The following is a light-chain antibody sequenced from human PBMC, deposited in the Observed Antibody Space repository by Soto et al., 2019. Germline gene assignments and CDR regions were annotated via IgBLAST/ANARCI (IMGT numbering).Light chain of an antibody. CDR1: QSVNSN. J-gene: IGKJ1*01. CDR3: QQFDDWPT. Sequence: EMVMTQSPAILSVSPGESATLSCRASQSVNSNYLAWYQQKPGQAPRLLIYGASTRATGIPARFSGSRSGTEFTLTISSLQSEDFGVYYCQQFDDWPTFGQGTKVDIK. CDR2: GAS. V-gene: IGKV3-15*01.